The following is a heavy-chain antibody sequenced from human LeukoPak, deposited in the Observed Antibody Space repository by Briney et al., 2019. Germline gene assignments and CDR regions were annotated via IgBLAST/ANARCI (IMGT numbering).Heavy chain of an antibody. CDR1: GGSFSGYY. CDR3: VASGTYSPSGFDY. Sequence: PSETLSLTCAVYGGSFSGYYWSWIRQPPGKGLEWIGEINHSGSTNYNPSLKSRVTISVDTSKNQFSLKLSSVTAADTAVYYCVASGTYSPSGFDYWGQGTLVTVSS. J-gene: IGHJ4*02. CDR2: INHSGST. D-gene: IGHD6-13*01. V-gene: IGHV4-34*01.